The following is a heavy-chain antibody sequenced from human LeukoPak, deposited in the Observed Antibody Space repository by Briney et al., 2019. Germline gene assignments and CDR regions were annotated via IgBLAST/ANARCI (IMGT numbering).Heavy chain of an antibody. J-gene: IGHJ6*03. Sequence: PGGSLRLSCAASGFTFSSYGMHWVRQAPGKGLEWVAFIRYDGSNKYYADSVKGRFTISRDNSKNTLYLQMNSLRAEDTAVYYCAKDGITDCSSTSCYGVSYYYYYMDVWGKGTTVTISS. D-gene: IGHD2-2*01. V-gene: IGHV3-30*02. CDR2: IRYDGSNK. CDR1: GFTFSSYG. CDR3: AKDGITDCSSTSCYGVSYYYYYMDV.